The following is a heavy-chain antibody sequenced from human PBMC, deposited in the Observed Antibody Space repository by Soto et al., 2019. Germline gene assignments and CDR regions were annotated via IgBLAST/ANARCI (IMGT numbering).Heavy chain of an antibody. D-gene: IGHD6-19*01. CDR3: ARDLSSGWSKFDY. CDR2: IIPIFGTA. CDR1: GGTFSSYA. Sequence: SVKVSCKASGGTFSSYAISWVRQAPGQGLEWMGGIIPIFGTANYAQKFRGRVTITADESTSTAYMELSSLRSEDTAVYYCARDLSSGWSKFDYWGQETLVTVAS. J-gene: IGHJ4*02. V-gene: IGHV1-69*13.